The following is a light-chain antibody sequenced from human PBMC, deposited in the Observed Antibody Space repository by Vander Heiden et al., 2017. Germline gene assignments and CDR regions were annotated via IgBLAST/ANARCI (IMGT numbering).Light chain of an antibody. V-gene: IGLV3-21*03. Sequence: SYILTQPPPLSGPRVTTAMITGMRNTIVTKTVHWYQQTPGPAPVPGVHDDCAPPSGLPARSSGSNSGNTATMTISRAEAGAEADYYGQVWDCSSDQVVFGGGTKMTVL. CDR1: TIVTKT. CDR2: DDC. J-gene: IGLJ3*02. CDR3: QVWDCSSDQVV.